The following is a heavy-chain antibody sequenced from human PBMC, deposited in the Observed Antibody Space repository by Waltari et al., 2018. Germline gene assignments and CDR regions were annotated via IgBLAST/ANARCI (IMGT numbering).Heavy chain of an antibody. CDR3: ARTRTRDYYYMDV. D-gene: IGHD1-7*01. Sequence: EVQLVQSGAEVKKPGESLRISCKGAGYSFSTYWITWVRQMPGKGLEWMGGSDASDSYTNYNPSFQGHVTISAAKSICTAYLQWSSLKASDTAMYYCARTRTRDYYYMDVWGKGTTVTVSS. J-gene: IGHJ6*03. V-gene: IGHV5-10-1*01. CDR1: GYSFSTYW. CDR2: SDASDSYT.